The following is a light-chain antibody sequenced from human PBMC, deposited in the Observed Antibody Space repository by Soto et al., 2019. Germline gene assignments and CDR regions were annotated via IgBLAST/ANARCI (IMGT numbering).Light chain of an antibody. Sequence: EIVLTQSPGTLSVSPGERATLSCRASQSVSSSYLSWYQQKAGQAPRLVMYGATTRATGIPDRFSGSGSGTEFTITISRMEHEDVAVYYCQQYDTSPQVTFGGGTKVEIK. J-gene: IGKJ4*01. CDR2: GAT. V-gene: IGKV3-20*01. CDR3: QQYDTSPQVT. CDR1: QSVSSSY.